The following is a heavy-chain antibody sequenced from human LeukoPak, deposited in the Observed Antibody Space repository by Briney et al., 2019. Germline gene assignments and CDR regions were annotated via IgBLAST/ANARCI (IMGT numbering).Heavy chain of an antibody. V-gene: IGHV4-61*02. CDR2: IYSSGSA. CDR1: GGSISSGTYF. CDR3: ARGGIVVVVAAPGAFDI. Sequence: SETLSLTCTVSGGSISSGTYFWSWIRLPAGKGLEWIGRIYSSGSANYNPSLKSRVSISVDTSKNQFSLQMSSVTAADTAVYYCARGGIVVVVAAPGAFDIWGQGTMVTVSS. J-gene: IGHJ3*02. D-gene: IGHD2-15*01.